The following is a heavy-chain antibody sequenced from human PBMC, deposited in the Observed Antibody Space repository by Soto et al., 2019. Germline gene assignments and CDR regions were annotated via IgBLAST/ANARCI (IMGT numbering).Heavy chain of an antibody. CDR1: GYGFTTYG. CDR2: ISAHNGNT. J-gene: IGHJ4*02. Sequence: QVHLVQSGAEVKKPGASVKVSCKGSGYGFTTYGITWVRQAPGQGLEWMAWISAHNGNTNYAQKLQGRVTVTRDTSTSTAYMELRSLRSDDTAGYYWARGRYGDYGGQGALVTVSS. V-gene: IGHV1-18*01. D-gene: IGHD1-1*01. CDR3: ARGRYGDY.